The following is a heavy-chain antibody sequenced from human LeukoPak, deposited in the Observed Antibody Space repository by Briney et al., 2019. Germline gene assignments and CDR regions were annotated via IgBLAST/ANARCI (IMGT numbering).Heavy chain of an antibody. CDR2: ISAYNGNA. V-gene: IGHV1-18*01. CDR3: ARFDLVGAGTFFDY. D-gene: IGHD2-15*01. J-gene: IGHJ4*02. CDR1: GYTFTSYG. Sequence: GASVKVSCKASGYTFTSYGICWVRQAPGQGLEWMGWISAYNGNANYAQKLQGRVTMTTDTSTSTACMELRSLRSDDTAVYYCARFDLVGAGTFFDYWGQGTLVTVSS.